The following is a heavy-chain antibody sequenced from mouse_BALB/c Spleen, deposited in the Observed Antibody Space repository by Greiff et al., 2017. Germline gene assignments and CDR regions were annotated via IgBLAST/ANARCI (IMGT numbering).Heavy chain of an antibody. CDR2: IDPENGDT. CDR3: NAGEVAY. CDR1: GFNIKDYY. Sequence: VQLQQSGAELVRSGASVTLSCTASGFNIKDYYMHWVKQRPEQGLEWIGWIDPENGDTEYPPKFQGKATMTADTSSNTAYLQLSSLTSEDTAVYYCNAGEVAYWGQGTLVTVSA. V-gene: IGHV14-4*02. J-gene: IGHJ3*01.